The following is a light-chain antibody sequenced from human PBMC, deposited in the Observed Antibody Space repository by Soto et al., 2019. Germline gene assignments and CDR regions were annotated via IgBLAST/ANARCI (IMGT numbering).Light chain of an antibody. CDR1: QSVSSN. V-gene: IGKV3-20*01. J-gene: IGKJ1*01. CDR3: QLYGSSRWT. CDR2: GAS. Sequence: EIVMTQSPATLSVSPGERATLSCRASQSVSSNLAWYQQKPGQAPRLLIYGASSRATGIPDRFSGSGSGTDFTLTISRLEPEDFAVYFCQLYGSSRWTFGQGTKVDIK.